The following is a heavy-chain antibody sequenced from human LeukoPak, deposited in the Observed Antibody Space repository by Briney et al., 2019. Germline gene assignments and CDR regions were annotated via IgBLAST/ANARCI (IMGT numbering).Heavy chain of an antibody. Sequence: AGGPLRLSCAASGFTVSNNYISWVRQAPGKGLEWVAVIYSGGSTKYADSVKARFTISRDNSKNTVYLQMNSLRADDTAVYYCARATLDNWGQGTLVTVSS. CDR1: GFTVSNNY. J-gene: IGHJ4*02. V-gene: IGHV3-53*01. CDR2: IYSGGST. CDR3: ARATLDN.